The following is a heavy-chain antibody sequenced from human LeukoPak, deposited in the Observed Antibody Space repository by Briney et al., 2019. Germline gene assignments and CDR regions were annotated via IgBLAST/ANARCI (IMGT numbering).Heavy chain of an antibody. CDR1: GFTFSSYS. V-gene: IGHV3-21*04. J-gene: IGHJ4*02. D-gene: IGHD6-13*01. CDR3: ARSAAAWFLGDY. Sequence: PGGSLRLSCAASGFTFSSYSMNWVRQAPGKGLEWVSSISSSSSYIYYADSVKGRFTISRDNAKNSLYLQMNSLRAEDTAVYYCARSAAAWFLGDYWGQGTLVTVSS. CDR2: ISSSSSYI.